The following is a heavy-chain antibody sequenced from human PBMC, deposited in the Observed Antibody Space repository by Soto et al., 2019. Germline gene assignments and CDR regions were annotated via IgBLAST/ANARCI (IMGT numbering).Heavy chain of an antibody. Sequence: PSETLSLTCAVYGGSFSGYYWSWIRQPPGKGLEWIGQINHSGSTNYNPSLKSRVTLSVDTSKNQFSLKLNSVTAADTAVYYCARTSRFAYWGQGTLVTVS. D-gene: IGHD6-6*01. V-gene: IGHV4-34*01. CDR2: INHSGST. CDR1: GGSFSGYY. J-gene: IGHJ4*02. CDR3: ARTSRFAY.